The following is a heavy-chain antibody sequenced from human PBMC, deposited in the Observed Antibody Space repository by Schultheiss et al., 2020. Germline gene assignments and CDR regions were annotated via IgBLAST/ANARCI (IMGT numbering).Heavy chain of an antibody. CDR3: ARGVATIDY. V-gene: IGHV3-30*04. CDR1: GFTFSSYA. D-gene: IGHD5-12*01. Sequence: GGSLRLSCAASGFTFSSYAMHWVRQAPGKGLEWVAVISYDGSNKYYADSVKGRFTISRDNSKNTLYLQMNSLRAEDTAVYYCARGVATIDYWGQGTLVTVSS. J-gene: IGHJ4*02. CDR2: ISYDGSNK.